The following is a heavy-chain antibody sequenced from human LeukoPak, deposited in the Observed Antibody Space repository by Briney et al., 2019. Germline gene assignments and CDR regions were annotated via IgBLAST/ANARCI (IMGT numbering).Heavy chain of an antibody. CDR3: ARGGTGTPLRNNWFDP. Sequence: SETLSLTCAVYGGSFSGYYWSWIRQPPGKGLEWIGEINHSGSTNYNPSLKSRVTLSVDTFKNQFSLKLSSVTAADTAVYYCARGGTGTPLRNNWFDPWGQGTLVTVSS. CDR1: GGSFSGYY. CDR2: INHSGST. J-gene: IGHJ5*02. D-gene: IGHD1/OR15-1a*01. V-gene: IGHV4-34*01.